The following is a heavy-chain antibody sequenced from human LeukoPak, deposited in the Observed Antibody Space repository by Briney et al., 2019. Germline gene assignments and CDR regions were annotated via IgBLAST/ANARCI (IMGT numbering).Heavy chain of an antibody. V-gene: IGHV4-38-2*02. CDR1: EYSISSGYY. D-gene: IGHD3-22*01. CDR2: TYHSGRT. J-gene: IGHJ3*02. CDR3: VRDCQYYYESSGLDSDASDI. Sequence: SETLSLTCAVSEYSISSGYYWAWIRQPPGKGLEWVGATYHSGRTYYNPSLQSRLTISIDTSKNQFSLKLSSATAADTAVYYCVRDCQYYYESSGLDSDASDIWGQGTMVTVSS.